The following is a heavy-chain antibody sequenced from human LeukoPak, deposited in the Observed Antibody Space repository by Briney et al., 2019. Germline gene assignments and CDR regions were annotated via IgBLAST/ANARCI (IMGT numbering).Heavy chain of an antibody. V-gene: IGHV3-23*01. CDR1: GFTFSSYA. J-gene: IGHJ4*02. D-gene: IGHD3-22*01. CDR2: ISGSGGST. CDR3: AKDRSYYYDISGPLFDY. Sequence: GGSLRLSCAASGFTFSSYAMSWVRQAPGKGLEWVSAISGSGGSTYYADSVKGRFTISRDNSKNTLYLQMNSLRAEDTALYYCAKDRSYYYDISGPLFDYWGQGTLVTVSS.